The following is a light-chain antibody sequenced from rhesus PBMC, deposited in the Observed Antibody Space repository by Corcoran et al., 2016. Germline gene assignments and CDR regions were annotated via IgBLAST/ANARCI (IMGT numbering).Light chain of an antibody. J-gene: IGKJ2*01. Sequence: DIQMTQSPSSLSASVGDRVTITCRASQGIRSFLAWYQQNPGKAPKTLFVYAANLESGVPSRFSGSGSGTDFTLTISSLHTEDFVTYYCQQYNSDPCSFGQGTKVEIK. CDR2: YAA. CDR3: QQYNSDPCS. V-gene: IGKV1-37*01. CDR1: QGIRSF.